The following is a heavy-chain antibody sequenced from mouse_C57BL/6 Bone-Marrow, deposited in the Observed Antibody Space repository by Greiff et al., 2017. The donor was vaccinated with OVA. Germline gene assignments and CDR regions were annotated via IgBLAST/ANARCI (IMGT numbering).Heavy chain of an antibody. CDR2: ISSGGSYT. J-gene: IGHJ2*01. V-gene: IGHV5-6*01. Sequence: EVKLVESGGDLVKPGGSLKLSCAASGFTFSSYGLSWVRQTPDERLEWVATISSGGSYTYYPDSVKGRFTISRDNAKNTLYLQMSSLKSEDTAMYYCARHNGYYIFDYWGQGTTLTVSS. CDR1: GFTFSSYG. D-gene: IGHD2-3*01. CDR3: ARHNGYYIFDY.